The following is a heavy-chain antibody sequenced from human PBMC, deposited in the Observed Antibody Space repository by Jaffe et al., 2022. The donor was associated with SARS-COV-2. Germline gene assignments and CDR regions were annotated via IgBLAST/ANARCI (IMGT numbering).Heavy chain of an antibody. CDR2: IYWDDDK. CDR1: GFSLSTSGVG. J-gene: IGHJ4*02. Sequence: QITLKESGPTLVKPTQTLTLTCTFSGFSLSTSGVGVGWIRQPPGKALEWLALIYWDDDKRYSPSLKSRLTITKDTSKNQVVLTMTNMDPVDTATYYCAHRGYSSSWYPHYFDYWGQGTLVTVSS. D-gene: IGHD6-13*01. V-gene: IGHV2-5*02. CDR3: AHRGYSSSWYPHYFDY.